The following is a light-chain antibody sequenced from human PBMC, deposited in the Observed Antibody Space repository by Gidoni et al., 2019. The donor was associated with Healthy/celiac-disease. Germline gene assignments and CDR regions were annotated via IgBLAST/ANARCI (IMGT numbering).Light chain of an antibody. CDR1: QRISSY. Sequence: KLPQSPSSLPASVGDRVTITCRASQRISSYLNWYQQKQGKAPKLLIYAASSLQSGVPSRFSGSGSGTDFTLTISSLQPEDFATYYCQQSYSTPGAFGQGTKVEIK. J-gene: IGKJ1*01. CDR2: AAS. V-gene: IGKV1-39*01. CDR3: QQSYSTPGA.